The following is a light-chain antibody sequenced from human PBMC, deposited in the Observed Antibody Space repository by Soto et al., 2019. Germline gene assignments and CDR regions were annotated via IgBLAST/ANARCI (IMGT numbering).Light chain of an antibody. CDR3: QQRSNFLWT. CDR2: DTS. J-gene: IGKJ1*01. Sequence: EIVLTQSPATLSLSPGERATLSCRASQSVSNFLAWYQHKPGQAPRLLMYDTSNRATGVPARFSGSGSGTDCTLTISSLEPEDFAVYFCQQRSNFLWTFGQGTNVE. V-gene: IGKV3-11*01. CDR1: QSVSNF.